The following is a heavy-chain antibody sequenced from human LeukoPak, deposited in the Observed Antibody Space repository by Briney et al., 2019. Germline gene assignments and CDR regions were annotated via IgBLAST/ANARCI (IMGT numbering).Heavy chain of an antibody. D-gene: IGHD3-22*01. Sequence: QPGGSLRLSCAASGFTFSTYDMHWVRQATGRGLEWVSGIRTAGDEYYPGSVKGRFSVSRENAKNSLHPQMNSLIAGDTAVYYCARGANGASGYPFDYWGQGTLVTVSS. CDR2: IRTAGDE. CDR3: ARGANGASGYPFDY. J-gene: IGHJ4*02. V-gene: IGHV3-13*01. CDR1: GFTFSTYD.